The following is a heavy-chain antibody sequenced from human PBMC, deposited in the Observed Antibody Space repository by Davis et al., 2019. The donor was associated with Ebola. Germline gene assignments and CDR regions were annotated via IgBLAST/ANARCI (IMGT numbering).Heavy chain of an antibody. V-gene: IGHV1-3*01. D-gene: IGHD6-19*01. CDR1: GYTFTSYA. CDR3: ARDIAVGHFDY. J-gene: IGHJ4*02. CDR2: INAGNGNT. Sequence: ASVKVSCKASGYTFTSYAMHWVRQAPGQRLEWMGWINAGNGNTKYSQKFQGRVAITRDTSASTAYMELSSLRSEDTAVYYCARDIAVGHFDYWGQGTLVTVSS.